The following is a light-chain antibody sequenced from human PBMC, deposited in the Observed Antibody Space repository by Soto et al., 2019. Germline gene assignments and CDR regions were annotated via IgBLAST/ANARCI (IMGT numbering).Light chain of an antibody. CDR3: QQNNWLYT. V-gene: IGKV1-5*03. CDR1: QSISSW. Sequence: IQMTQSPSTLSASVGDRATITCRASQSISSWLAWYQQKPGKAPRLLIYKASSLASGVPSRFSSSGSGTDFTLTISSLQPDDVATYYCQQNNWLYTFGQGNKLEMK. J-gene: IGKJ2*01. CDR2: KAS.